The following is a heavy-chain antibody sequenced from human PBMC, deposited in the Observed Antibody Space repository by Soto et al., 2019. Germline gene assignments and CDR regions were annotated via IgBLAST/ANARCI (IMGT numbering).Heavy chain of an antibody. CDR2: ISAHNGNT. CDR3: TRGRYGDY. D-gene: IGHD1-1*01. Sequence: QVHLVQSGAEVKKPGASVKVSCQGSGYAFTTYGITWVRQAPGQGLEWMGWISAHNGNTNYAQKRQARVTVTRDTSTSTAYMELRSLRYDDTAVYYCTRGRYGDYWGQGALVTVSS. V-gene: IGHV1-18*01. J-gene: IGHJ4*02. CDR1: GYAFTTYG.